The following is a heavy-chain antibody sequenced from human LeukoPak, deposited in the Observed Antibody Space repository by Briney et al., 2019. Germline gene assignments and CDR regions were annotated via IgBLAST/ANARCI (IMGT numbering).Heavy chain of an antibody. D-gene: IGHD4-17*01. J-gene: IGHJ4*02. CDR1: GGSISSGDYY. V-gene: IGHV4-30-4*01. CDR2: IYYSGST. CDR3: ARGGGSYGDGSFDY. Sequence: PSQTLSLTCTVSGGSISSGDYYWSWIRQPPGKGLEWIGYIYYSGSTYYNPSLKSRVTISIDASKNQFSLRLSSVTAADTAVYSCARGGGSYGDGSFDYWGQGTLVTVSS.